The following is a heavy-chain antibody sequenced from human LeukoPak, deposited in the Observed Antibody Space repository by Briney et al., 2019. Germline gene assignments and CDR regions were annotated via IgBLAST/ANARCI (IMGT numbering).Heavy chain of an antibody. CDR1: GGSFSGYY. Sequence: SETLSLTCAVYGGSFSGYYWSWIRQPPGKGLEWIGEINHSGSTNYNPSLKSRVTISVDTSKNQFSLKLSSVTAADTAVYYCARGSPRANSSSGYAYWGQGTLVTVSS. D-gene: IGHD6-13*01. CDR3: ARGSPRANSSSGYAY. V-gene: IGHV4-34*01. CDR2: INHSGST. J-gene: IGHJ4*02.